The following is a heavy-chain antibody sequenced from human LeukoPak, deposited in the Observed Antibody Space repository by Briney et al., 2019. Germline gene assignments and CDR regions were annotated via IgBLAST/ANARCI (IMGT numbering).Heavy chain of an antibody. CDR1: GYTFSRYY. V-gene: IGHV1-2*02. CDR3: ARGRYGLLSGYDY. D-gene: IGHD3-22*01. CDR2: INPNSGDT. Sequence: GASVKVSCKASGYTFSRYYMHWVRQAPGQGLEWMGRINPNSGDTNYAQKFQGRVTMTRDTSISTAYMELSRLTSDDTAVYYCARGRYGLLSGYDYWGQGAMVTVSS. J-gene: IGHJ4*02.